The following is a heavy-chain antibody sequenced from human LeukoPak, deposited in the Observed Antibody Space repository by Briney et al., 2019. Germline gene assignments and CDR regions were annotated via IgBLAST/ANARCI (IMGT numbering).Heavy chain of an antibody. D-gene: IGHD3-16*01. CDR2: IKQDGSDK. V-gene: IGHV3-7*01. J-gene: IGHJ4*02. Sequence: GGSLRLSCAAPGFTFTTYWMSWVRQAPGKGLEWVANIKQDGSDKYYVDSVKGRFTISRDNAKNSLYLQMNSLRADDTAVYYCSRGGRGDYWGQGTLVTVSS. CDR1: GFTFTTYW. CDR3: SRGGRGDY.